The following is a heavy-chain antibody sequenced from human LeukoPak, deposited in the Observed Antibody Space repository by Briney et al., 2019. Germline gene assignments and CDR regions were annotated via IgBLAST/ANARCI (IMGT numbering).Heavy chain of an antibody. D-gene: IGHD3-3*01. J-gene: IGHJ3*01. Sequence: GGSLRLSCAASGFTFSSYGMHWVRQVPGKGLEWVSGISWNSGSIGYAESVRGRFTISRDNAKNSLDLEMKSLRPEDMAFYYCAKDRSQNWSGYSAGAFDLWGQGTMVTVSS. CDR3: AKDRSQNWSGYSAGAFDL. V-gene: IGHV3-9*03. CDR2: ISWNSGSI. CDR1: GFTFSSYG.